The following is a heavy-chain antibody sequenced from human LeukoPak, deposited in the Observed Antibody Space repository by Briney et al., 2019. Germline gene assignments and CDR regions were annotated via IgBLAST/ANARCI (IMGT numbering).Heavy chain of an antibody. Sequence: HAGGSLRLSCAASGFTFSSYAMSWVRQAPGKGLEWVSAISGSGGSTYYADSVKGRFTISRDNSKNTLYLQMNSLRAEDTAVYYCAKPITMIVVVIPPFDYWGQGTLVTVSS. CDR1: GFTFSSYA. D-gene: IGHD3-22*01. CDR2: ISGSGGST. CDR3: AKPITMIVVVIPPFDY. J-gene: IGHJ4*02. V-gene: IGHV3-23*01.